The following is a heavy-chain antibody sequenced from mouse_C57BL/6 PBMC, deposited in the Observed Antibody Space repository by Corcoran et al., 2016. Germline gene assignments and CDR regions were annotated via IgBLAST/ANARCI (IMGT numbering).Heavy chain of an antibody. CDR2: INTYSGVP. CDR3: ARGPILSY. V-gene: IGHV9-3*01. Sequence: QIQLVQSGPELKKPGETVKISCKASGYTFTTYGMSWVKQAPGKGLKWMGWINTYSGVPTYADDFKGRFAFSLETSASTAYLQINNLKNEDTATYFCARGPILSYWGQGTLVTVSA. J-gene: IGHJ3*01. D-gene: IGHD2-12*01. CDR1: GYTFTTYG.